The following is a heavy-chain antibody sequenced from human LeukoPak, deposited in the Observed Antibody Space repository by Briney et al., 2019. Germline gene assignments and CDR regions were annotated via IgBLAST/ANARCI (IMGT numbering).Heavy chain of an antibody. V-gene: IGHV3-9*01. CDR3: AKGRSGSYYYYGMDV. D-gene: IGHD3-3*01. CDR2: ISWNSGGI. Sequence: GRSLRLSCAASGFTFDDYAMHWVRQAPGKGLEWVSGISWNSGGIGYADSVKGRFTISRDNAKNSLYLQMNSLRAEDTAVYYCAKGRSGSYYYYGMDVWGQGTTVTVSS. CDR1: GFTFDDYA. J-gene: IGHJ6*02.